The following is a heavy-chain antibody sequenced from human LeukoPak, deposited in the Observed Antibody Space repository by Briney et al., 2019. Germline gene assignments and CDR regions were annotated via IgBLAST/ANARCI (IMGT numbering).Heavy chain of an antibody. Sequence: GGSLRLSCAASGFTFSSYGMHWVRQAPGKGLEWVAFIRYDGSNKYYTDSVKGRFTISRDNSKNALYLQMNSLRAEDTAVYYCAKGRGWEASYYYYYMDVWGKGTTVTISS. CDR3: AKGRGWEASYYYYYMDV. D-gene: IGHD1-26*01. J-gene: IGHJ6*03. CDR1: GFTFSSYG. CDR2: IRYDGSNK. V-gene: IGHV3-30*02.